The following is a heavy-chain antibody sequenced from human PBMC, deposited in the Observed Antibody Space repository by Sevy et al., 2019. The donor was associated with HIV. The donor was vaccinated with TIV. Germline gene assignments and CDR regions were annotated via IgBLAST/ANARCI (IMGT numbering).Heavy chain of an antibody. J-gene: IGHJ3*02. CDR3: AKLYCGGDCNGVGSGHDAFAI. Sequence: GGSLRLSCAASGFTFSSYAMSWVRQAPGKGLEWVSIISGSGGSTYYADSVQGWFTISRDNSKNTLHLQMNSLRAEDTSVYYCAKLYCGGDCNGVGSGHDAFAIWGQGTMVSDSS. CDR2: ISGSGGST. CDR1: GFTFSSYA. D-gene: IGHD2-21*01. V-gene: IGHV3-23*01.